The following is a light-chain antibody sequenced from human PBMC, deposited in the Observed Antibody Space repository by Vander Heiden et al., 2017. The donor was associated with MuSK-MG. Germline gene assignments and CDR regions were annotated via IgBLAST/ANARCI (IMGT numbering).Light chain of an antibody. J-gene: IGKJ4*01. CDR1: QGISNY. CDR2: AAS. V-gene: IGKV1-27*01. Sequence: DIQMTESPSSLSASLPDRVTIPFRAIQGISNYLTWYQQKPGKVPKLLIYAASTWQSGVPARFSGSGSGTDFTLTISSLQAEDVATYYCQKNNSAPPTFGGGTKVEIK. CDR3: QKNNSAPPT.